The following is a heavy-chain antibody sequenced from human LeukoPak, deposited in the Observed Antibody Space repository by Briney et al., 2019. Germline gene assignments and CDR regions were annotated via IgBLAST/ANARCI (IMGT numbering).Heavy chain of an antibody. CDR3: TTGYGSGYIEDY. Sequence: GGSLRLSCAASGFRFSDAWMSWVRQAPGKGLEWVGRIKRKIDGERTDYVESVKGRFIISRDDSTNTLFLQMNSLKIEDTAVYYCTTGYGSGYIEDYWGQGTRVSVSS. V-gene: IGHV3-15*01. J-gene: IGHJ4*02. CDR1: GFRFSDAW. D-gene: IGHD3-22*01. CDR2: IKRKIDGERT.